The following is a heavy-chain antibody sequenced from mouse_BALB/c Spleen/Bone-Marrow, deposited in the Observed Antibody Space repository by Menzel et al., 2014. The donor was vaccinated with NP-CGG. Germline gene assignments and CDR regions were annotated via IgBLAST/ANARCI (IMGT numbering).Heavy chain of an antibody. CDR1: GYTFTSYW. CDR3: ARKMSKLGFWFAY. V-gene: IGHV1-61*01. Sequence: QVQLQQSGAELVRPGASVKLSCKASGYTFTSYWMNWVKQRPGQGLEWIGMIDPSDSETHYDQMFKDKATLTVDKSSSTDYMQLSRLTSEDSAVYYCARKMSKLGFWFAYWGQGTLVTVSA. J-gene: IGHJ3*01. D-gene: IGHD1-2*01. CDR2: IDPSDSET.